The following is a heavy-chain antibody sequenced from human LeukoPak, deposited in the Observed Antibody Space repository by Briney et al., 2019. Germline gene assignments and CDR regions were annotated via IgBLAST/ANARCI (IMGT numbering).Heavy chain of an antibody. CDR1: GFTFSSYA. J-gene: IGHJ4*02. CDR2: ISGSGGST. D-gene: IGHD3-10*01. Sequence: GGSLRLSCAASGFTFSSYAMSWVRQAPGKGLEWVSAISGSGGSTYYADSVKGRFTISRDNSKNTLYLQTNSLRAEDTAVYYCALASMVQGVTFDYWGQGTLVTVSS. V-gene: IGHV3-23*01. CDR3: ALASMVQGVTFDY.